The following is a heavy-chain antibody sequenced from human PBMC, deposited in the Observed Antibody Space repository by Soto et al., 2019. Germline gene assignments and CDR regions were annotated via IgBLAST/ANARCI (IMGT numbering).Heavy chain of an antibody. CDR2: ISGSGGST. V-gene: IGHV3-23*01. Sequence: GGSLRLSCAASGFTFSSYAMSWVRQAPGKGLEWVSAISGSGGSTYYADSVKGRSTISRDNSKNTLYLQMNSLRAEDTAVYYCAKDPYGSGSHYYYYYGMDVWGQGTTVTVSS. CDR1: GFTFSSYA. CDR3: AKDPYGSGSHYYYYYGMDV. D-gene: IGHD3-10*01. J-gene: IGHJ6*02.